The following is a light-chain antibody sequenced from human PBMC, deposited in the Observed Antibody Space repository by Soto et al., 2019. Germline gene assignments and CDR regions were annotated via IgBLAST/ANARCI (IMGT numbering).Light chain of an antibody. CDR1: QSVSSN. J-gene: IGKJ4*01. Sequence: EIVMTQSPATLSVSPGERATLSCRASQSVSSNLAWYQQKPGQAPRLLIYGASTRAAGIPARFSGSGSGTEFTLTINNLQSEDFAVYYRQQYNNWPPLTFGGGTKVEIK. CDR3: QQYNNWPPLT. CDR2: GAS. V-gene: IGKV3-15*01.